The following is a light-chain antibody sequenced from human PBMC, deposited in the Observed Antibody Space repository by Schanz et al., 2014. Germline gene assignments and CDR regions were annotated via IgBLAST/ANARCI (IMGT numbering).Light chain of an antibody. CDR1: QTITSTF. CDR2: GAS. CDR3: QRYGSSPMWA. V-gene: IGKV3-20*01. Sequence: EIVLTQSPGTLSLSPGERATLSCRASQTITSTFLAWYQQKPGQAPRLLIYGASNRATGIPDRFSGSGSGTDFTLTISRLEPEDFAMYYCQRYGSSPMWAFGQGTKVEIK. J-gene: IGKJ1*01.